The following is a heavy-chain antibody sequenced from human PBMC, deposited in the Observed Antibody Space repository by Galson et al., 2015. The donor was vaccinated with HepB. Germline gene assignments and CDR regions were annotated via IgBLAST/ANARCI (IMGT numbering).Heavy chain of an antibody. Sequence: CAISGDSVSSKSAAWNWIRQSPSRGLEWLGRTYYRSKWYTDYALSVKSRITINPDTSKNQFSLQLRSVTPEDTAVYYCARGSYFDILIGCFDYWGQGTLITGSS. V-gene: IGHV6-1*01. D-gene: IGHD3-9*01. J-gene: IGHJ4*02. CDR3: ARGSYFDILIGCFDY. CDR1: GDSVSSKSAA. CDR2: TYYRSKWYT.